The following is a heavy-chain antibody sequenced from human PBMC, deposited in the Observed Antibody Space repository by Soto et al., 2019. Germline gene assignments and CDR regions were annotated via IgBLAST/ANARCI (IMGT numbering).Heavy chain of an antibody. J-gene: IGHJ6*02. D-gene: IGHD2-15*01. CDR3: ARFSGGSYNTYYFYYGMDV. CDR2: ISAYNGNT. CDR1: GYTFTSYG. Sequence: ASVKVSCKASGYTFTSYGISWVRQAPGQGLDWMGWISAYNGNTKYAQDLQGRVTMTTDTSTSTAYMELRSLRSDDTAMYYCARFSGGSYNTYYFYYGMDVWGQGTTVTGS. V-gene: IGHV1-18*04.